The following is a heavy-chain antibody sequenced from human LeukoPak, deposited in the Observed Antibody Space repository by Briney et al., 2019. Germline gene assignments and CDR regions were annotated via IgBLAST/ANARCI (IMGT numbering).Heavy chain of an antibody. CDR3: AKEIYFGSGSYPDY. J-gene: IGHJ4*02. V-gene: IGHV3-30*18. Sequence: GGSLRLSCAASGFTFSRYGIHWVRQAPGKGLEWEAAISNDGNNKYYADSVKGRFTISRDNSKNTLYLQMNSLRAEDTAVYYCAKEIYFGSGSYPDYWGQGTLVIVSS. D-gene: IGHD3-10*01. CDR2: ISNDGNNK. CDR1: GFTFSRYG.